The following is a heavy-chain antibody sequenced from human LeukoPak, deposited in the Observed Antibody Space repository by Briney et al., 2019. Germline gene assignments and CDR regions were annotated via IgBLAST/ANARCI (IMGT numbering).Heavy chain of an antibody. D-gene: IGHD3-3*01. Sequence: ASVKVSCKASGGTFSSYTISWVRQAPGQGLEWMGRIIPILGIANYAQKFQGRVTITADKSTSTAYMELSSLRSEDTAVYYCARESPIPYYDFWGGYPLDYWGQGTLVTVSS. J-gene: IGHJ4*02. CDR1: GGTFSSYT. V-gene: IGHV1-69*04. CDR2: IIPILGIA. CDR3: ARESPIPYYDFWGGYPLDY.